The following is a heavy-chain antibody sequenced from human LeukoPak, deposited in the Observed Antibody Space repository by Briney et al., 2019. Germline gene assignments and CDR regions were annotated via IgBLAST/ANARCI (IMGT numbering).Heavy chain of an antibody. CDR2: IYYSGST. V-gene: IGHV4-31*03. Sequence: PSETLSLTCTVSGGSISRGGYYWSWIRQHPGKGLEWIGYIYYSGSTYYNPSLKSRVTISVDTSKNQFSLKLSSVTAADTAVYYCARILRVTMVRGVTYNWFDPWGQGTLVTVSS. J-gene: IGHJ5*02. D-gene: IGHD3-10*01. CDR3: ARILRVTMVRGVTYNWFDP. CDR1: GGSISRGGYY.